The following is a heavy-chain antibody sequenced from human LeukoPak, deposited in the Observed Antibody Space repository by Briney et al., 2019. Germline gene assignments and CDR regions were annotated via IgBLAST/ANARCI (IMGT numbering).Heavy chain of an antibody. V-gene: IGHV4-39*07. Sequence: SETLSLTCTVSGDSISSNTYLWGWIRQPPGKELEWIGSISYTGSTYYNPSLKSPVIISIDTSKNQFSLKVTSVTAADTAVYYCAQLYGSGSYYDDYWGRGTLVTVSS. CDR3: AQLYGSGSYYDDY. CDR2: ISYTGST. D-gene: IGHD3-10*01. CDR1: GDSISSNTYL. J-gene: IGHJ4*02.